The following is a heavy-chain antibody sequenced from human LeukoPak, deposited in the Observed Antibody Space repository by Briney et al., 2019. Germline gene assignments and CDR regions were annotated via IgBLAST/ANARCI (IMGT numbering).Heavy chain of an antibody. V-gene: IGHV3-23*01. CDR2: ISASGDVT. Sequence: GGSLRLSCEAYRFSFSTYPMGWVRRALGKGLEWVSGISASGDVTFHADPLKGRFTISRDNSKNTLYLQMDSLRAEDTAKYYCAKSLLTTASGTGRAFDIWGQGTMVTVSA. CDR1: RFSFSTYP. J-gene: IGHJ3*02. D-gene: IGHD1-26*01. CDR3: AKSLLTTASGTGRAFDI.